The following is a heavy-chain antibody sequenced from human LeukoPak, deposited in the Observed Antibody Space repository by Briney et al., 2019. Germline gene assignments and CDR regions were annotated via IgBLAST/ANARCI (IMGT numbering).Heavy chain of an antibody. D-gene: IGHD2-15*01. CDR2: ISYDGSNN. J-gene: IGHJ4*02. CDR3: ARDQGYCSGGSCYSGYYFDY. V-gene: IGHV3-30*04. CDR1: GFTFSSYA. Sequence: GGSLRLSCAASGFTFSSYAMHWVRQAPGKGLEWVAVISYDGSNNYYGDSVKGRFTISRDNSKNTLYLQMNSLRAEDTAVYYCARDQGYCSGGSCYSGYYFDYWGQGTLVTVSS.